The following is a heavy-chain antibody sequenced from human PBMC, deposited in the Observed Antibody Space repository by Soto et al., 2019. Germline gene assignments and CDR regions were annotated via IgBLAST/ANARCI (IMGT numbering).Heavy chain of an antibody. D-gene: IGHD3-10*01. Sequence: PSETLSLTCTVSGGSISSYYWSWIRQPPGKGLEWIGYMYNTGSTIYNPSLKSRFTISKDNAKNSLYLHLNSLRAEDTAVYYCARALNSGSYYNVPDYYYYGMDVWGQGTTVTVSS. CDR3: ARALNSGSYYNVPDYYYYGMDV. CDR1: GGSISSYY. J-gene: IGHJ6*02. V-gene: IGHV4-59*01. CDR2: MYNTGST.